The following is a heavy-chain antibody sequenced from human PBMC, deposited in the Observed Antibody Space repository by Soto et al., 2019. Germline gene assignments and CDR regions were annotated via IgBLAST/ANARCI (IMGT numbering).Heavy chain of an antibody. CDR1: GDSVSTFH. CDR2: ISNSGTT. D-gene: IGHD5-12*01. V-gene: IGHV4-59*08. CDR3: SRRGGSGGYQTP. Sequence: PSETLSLTCIVSGDSVSTFHWTWIRQPPGKGLEWIGYISNSGTTNYNPSLKSRVTISVDTSKNQFFLKLTSVTAADTAVYYCSRRGGSGGYQTPWGRGTLVTVSS. J-gene: IGHJ5*02.